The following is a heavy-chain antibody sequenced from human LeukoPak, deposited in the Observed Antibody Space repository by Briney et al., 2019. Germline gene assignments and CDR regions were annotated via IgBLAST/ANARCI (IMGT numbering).Heavy chain of an antibody. CDR2: ISSSSSYI. V-gene: IGHV3-21*01. Sequence: GGSLGLSCAASGFTFSSYSMNWVRQAPGKGLEWVSSISSSSSYIYYADSVKGRFTISRDNAKNSLYLQMNSLRAEDTAVYYCARIYSGYDWYRPEYYFDYWGQGTLVTVSS. CDR1: GFTFSSYS. D-gene: IGHD5-12*01. J-gene: IGHJ4*02. CDR3: ARIYSGYDWYRPEYYFDY.